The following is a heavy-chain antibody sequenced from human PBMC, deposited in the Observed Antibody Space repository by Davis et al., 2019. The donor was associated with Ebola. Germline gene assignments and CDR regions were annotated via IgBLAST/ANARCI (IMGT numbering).Heavy chain of an antibody. CDR1: RVTSTTNW. CDR3: ARESGAIVEATTD. D-gene: IGHD1-26*01. Sequence: GESLKISCAASRVTSTTNWIHWVRQAPGKGLVWVSRINPDGTKTGYADSVRGRFTISRDNAKSALYLQMNSLSAEDTAVYYCARESGAIVEATTDWGQGTLVTVSS. J-gene: IGHJ4*02. CDR2: INPDGTKT. V-gene: IGHV3-74*01.